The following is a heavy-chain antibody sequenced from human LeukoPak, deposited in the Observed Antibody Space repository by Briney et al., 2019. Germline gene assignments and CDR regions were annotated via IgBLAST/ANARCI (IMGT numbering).Heavy chain of an antibody. Sequence: GGSLRLSCAASGFTLRSYWMHWVRQAPGKGLLWVARISSDGGTTNYADSVKGRFTISRDNAKNTLSLQMSSLRADDTAIYYCARGDYYDTSGYRRRFAFDIWGQGTMVTVSS. D-gene: IGHD3-22*01. CDR3: ARGDYYDTSGYRRRFAFDI. V-gene: IGHV3-74*01. CDR2: ISSDGGTT. J-gene: IGHJ3*02. CDR1: GFTLRSYW.